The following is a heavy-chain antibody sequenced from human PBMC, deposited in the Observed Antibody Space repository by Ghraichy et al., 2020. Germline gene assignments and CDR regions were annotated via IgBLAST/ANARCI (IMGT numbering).Heavy chain of an antibody. CDR3: AKGIATRPHYYYAMDV. CDR1: GFTYSSYA. Sequence: GGSLRLSCAASGFTYSSYAVSWVRQAPGKGLEWVSVVGGIGVTTYYADSLRGRFSTSRDNSKNTLYLQMNSLRAEDTAVYYGAKGIATRPHYYYAMDVWGQGTTVTVSS. V-gene: IGHV3-23*01. J-gene: IGHJ6*02. CDR2: VGGIGVTT. D-gene: IGHD6-6*01.